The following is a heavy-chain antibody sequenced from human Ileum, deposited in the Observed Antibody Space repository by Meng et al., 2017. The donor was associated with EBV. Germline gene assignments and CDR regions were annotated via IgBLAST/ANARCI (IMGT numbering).Heavy chain of an antibody. Sequence: QLQLHESGPGLVKPSXXXXLTCAVSCDSISSSNHWWGWIRQPPGKGLEWVGTIYYSGSTFYNPSLKSRVTISLDTSKNQFSLKVSSVTAADTAVYYCARRYYGVPFDNWGQGTLVTV. CDR1: CDSISSSNHW. CDR3: ARRYYGVPFDN. CDR2: IYYSGST. J-gene: IGHJ4*02. V-gene: IGHV4-39*01. D-gene: IGHD3-3*01.